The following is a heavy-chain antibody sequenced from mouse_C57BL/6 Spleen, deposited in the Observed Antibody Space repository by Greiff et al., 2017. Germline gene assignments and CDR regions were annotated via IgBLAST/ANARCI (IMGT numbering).Heavy chain of an antibody. D-gene: IGHD2-13*01. CDR2: IDPETGGT. Sequence: QVQLQQSGAELVRPGASVTLSCKASGYTFTDYEMHWVKQTPVHGLEWIGAIDPETGGTTYNQKFKGKDILTADKTSSTAYMELLSLTSEDSAVYYCTRYCDGYWGQGTTLTVSS. CDR3: TRYCDGY. J-gene: IGHJ2*01. V-gene: IGHV1-15*01. CDR1: GYTFTDYE.